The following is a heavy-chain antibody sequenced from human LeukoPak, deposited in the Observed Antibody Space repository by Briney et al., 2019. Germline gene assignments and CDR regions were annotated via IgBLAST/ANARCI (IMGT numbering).Heavy chain of an antibody. Sequence: GASVKASCKASGYTFTGYYMHWVRQAPGQGLEWMGWINPNSGGTDYAQKFQGRVTMTRDTSISTAYMELSRLRSDDTAVYYCAATMVRGAGVYYFDYWGQGTLVTVSS. CDR3: AATMVRGAGVYYFDY. J-gene: IGHJ4*02. D-gene: IGHD3-10*01. CDR1: GYTFTGYY. V-gene: IGHV1-2*02. CDR2: INPNSGGT.